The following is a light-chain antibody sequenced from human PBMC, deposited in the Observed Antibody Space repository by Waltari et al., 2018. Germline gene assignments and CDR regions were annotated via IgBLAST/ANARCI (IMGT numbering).Light chain of an antibody. CDR2: ETN. CDR3: STWDSRLGIRL. J-gene: IGLJ2*01. V-gene: IGLV1-40*01. CDR1: RANIGADYY. Sequence: QSVVTQPPSASGAPGQSVTISCTGSRANIGADYYVSWYHQFPQTAPKLLIYETNKRPSGLSDRFSASKSGSSASLTITGLQSEDEGDYYCSTWDSRLGIRLFGGGTRLTVL.